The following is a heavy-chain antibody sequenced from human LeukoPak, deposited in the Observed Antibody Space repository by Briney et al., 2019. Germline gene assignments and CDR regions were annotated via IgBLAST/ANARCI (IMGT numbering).Heavy chain of an antibody. V-gene: IGHV4-39*01. D-gene: IGHD2-2*01. J-gene: IGHJ4*02. Sequence: GSLRLSCAASGFTFSSYGMHWVRQPPGKGLEWIGSIYYSGSTYYNPSLKSRVTISVDTSKNQFSLKLSSVTAADTAVYYCASSLPHCSSTSCYDGPIYFDYWGQGTLVTVSS. CDR3: ASSLPHCSSTSCYDGPIYFDY. CDR1: GFTFSSYG. CDR2: IYYSGST.